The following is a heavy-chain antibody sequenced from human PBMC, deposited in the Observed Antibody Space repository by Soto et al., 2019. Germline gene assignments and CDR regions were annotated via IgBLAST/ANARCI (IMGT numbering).Heavy chain of an antibody. CDR1: KFTFSDYY. CDR2: ISSGGTYT. Sequence: QVQLVESGGGLVTPGGSLRLSCGASKFTFSDYYLSWIRQAPRKGLEWVSYISSGGTYTNYADSVKGRFTISRDNSENSVYLQMNSMRDEDAAVFYCARVKRPAGYIDLWGRGALVTVSS. V-gene: IGHV3-11*06. J-gene: IGHJ2*01. CDR3: ARVKRPAGYIDL.